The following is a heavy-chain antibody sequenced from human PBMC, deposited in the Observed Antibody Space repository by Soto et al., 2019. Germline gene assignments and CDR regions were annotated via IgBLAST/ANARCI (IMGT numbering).Heavy chain of an antibody. V-gene: IGHV3-21*01. CDR1: GFTFSSSS. CDR2: ISSSSSYI. Sequence: EVQLVESGGGLVKPGGSLRLSCAASGFTFSSSSRNSVRQAPGKGLEWVSSISSSSSYIYYADSVKGRFTISRDNAKNSLYLQMNSLRAEDTAVYYCARDTYSSSYLGWFDPWGQGTLVTVSS. CDR3: ARDTYSSSYLGWFDP. D-gene: IGHD6-13*01. J-gene: IGHJ5*02.